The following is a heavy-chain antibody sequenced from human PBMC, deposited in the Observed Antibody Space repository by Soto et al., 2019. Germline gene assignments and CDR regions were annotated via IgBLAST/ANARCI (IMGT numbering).Heavy chain of an antibody. J-gene: IGHJ4*02. CDR3: ATFPRGY. V-gene: IGHV1-46*01. Sequence: QVQLMQSGAEVKRPGASVKISCKPSGYPFISYYIHWVRQAPGQGLEWAGLIDPSRGATSYAERFQGRLSITSDKSTATVYMNVWSLTSDDTAIYYCATFPRGYWGQGTLVSVSS. CDR2: IDPSRGAT. CDR1: GYPFISYY.